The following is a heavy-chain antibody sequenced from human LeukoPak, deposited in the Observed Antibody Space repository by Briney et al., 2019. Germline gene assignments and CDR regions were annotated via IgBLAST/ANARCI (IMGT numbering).Heavy chain of an antibody. Sequence: PSETLSLTCTVSGGSISSYYWSWIRQPAGKGLEWIGRIYTSGSTNYNPSLKSRVTMSVDTSKNQFSLKLSSVTAADTAVYYCARVMTTVTLTDYFDYWGQGTLVIVSS. CDR2: IYTSGST. D-gene: IGHD4-17*01. CDR3: ARVMTTVTLTDYFDY. V-gene: IGHV4-4*07. J-gene: IGHJ4*02. CDR1: GGSISSYY.